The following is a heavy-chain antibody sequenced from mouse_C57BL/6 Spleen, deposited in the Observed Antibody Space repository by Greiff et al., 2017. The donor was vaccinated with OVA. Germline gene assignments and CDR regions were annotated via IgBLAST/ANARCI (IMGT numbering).Heavy chain of an antibody. J-gene: IGHJ2*01. V-gene: IGHV14-2*01. CDR2: IDPEDGGT. CDR3: ARGMDYDAPFDY. CDR1: GFNINDYY. Sequence: EVQLQQSGAELVKPGASVKLSCTASGFNINDYYMHWVKQRTEQGLEWIGRIDPEDGGTKYAPKFQGKATITADTSSNTAYLQLSSLTSEDTAVYDCARGMDYDAPFDYWGQGTTLTVSS. D-gene: IGHD2-4*01.